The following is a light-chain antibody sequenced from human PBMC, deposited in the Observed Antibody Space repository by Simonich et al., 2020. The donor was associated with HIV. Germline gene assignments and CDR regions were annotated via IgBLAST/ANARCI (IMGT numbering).Light chain of an antibody. CDR1: QSLSSY. V-gene: IGKV1-5*03. Sequence: DIQMTQSPSSLSASVGDRVTITCRASQSLSSYVNWYQQKPGKAPKLLIYKASSLESGVPSTFSGSGSGTEFTLTISSLQPDDFATYYCQQYNSHFPTFGQGTKVEIK. CDR2: KAS. CDR3: QQYNSHFPT. J-gene: IGKJ1*01.